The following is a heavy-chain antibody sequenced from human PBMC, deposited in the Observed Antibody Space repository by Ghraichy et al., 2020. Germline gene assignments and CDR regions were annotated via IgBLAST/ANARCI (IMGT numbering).Heavy chain of an antibody. J-gene: IGHJ4*02. CDR3: AKAMLEIVFGSTPDY. Sequence: GGSLRLSCAASGVTFSNYGIHWVRQAPGKGLEWVAVISYDGNIKVYADSVKGRFTVSRDNSKNTLYLQMNSLRAEDTAVYYCAKAMLEIVFGSTPDYWGQGTLLTVSS. CDR1: GVTFSNYG. D-gene: IGHD2-2*03. V-gene: IGHV3-30*18. CDR2: ISYDGNIK.